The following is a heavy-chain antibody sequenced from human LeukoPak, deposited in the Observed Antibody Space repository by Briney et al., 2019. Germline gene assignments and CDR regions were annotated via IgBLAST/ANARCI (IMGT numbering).Heavy chain of an antibody. CDR1: GATFSSYA. CDR2: SIPILGIA. D-gene: IGHD2-15*01. V-gene: IGHV1-69*04. J-gene: IGHJ3*02. Sequence: VASVKLSCTASGATFSSYAIRWLRQALGQGLWWVGMSIPILGIANYAQKFQGRVTITADKSTSTAYMELSSLRSEDTAVYYCAREEDVVVVADTGAFDIWGQGTMVTVSS. CDR3: AREEDVVVVADTGAFDI.